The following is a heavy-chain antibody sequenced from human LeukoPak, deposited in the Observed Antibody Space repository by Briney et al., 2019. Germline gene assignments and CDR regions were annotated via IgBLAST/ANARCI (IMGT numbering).Heavy chain of an antibody. CDR2: IDPGDSDT. J-gene: IGHJ4*02. CDR1: GYSFASSW. Sequence: GESLQISCKGSGYSFASSWIAWVRQLPGKGLEWMGIIDPGDSDTRYSPSFQGQVTISADKSISTAFLQWSSLKASDTAMYYCARGPSGDYFDFWGQGTLVTVSS. D-gene: IGHD3-10*01. V-gene: IGHV5-51*01. CDR3: ARGPSGDYFDF.